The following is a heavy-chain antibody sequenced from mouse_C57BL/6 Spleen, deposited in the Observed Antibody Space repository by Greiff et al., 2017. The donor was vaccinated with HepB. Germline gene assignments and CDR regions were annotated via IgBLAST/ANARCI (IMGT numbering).Heavy chain of an antibody. CDR3: ARYRSWPLYYFDY. CDR2: IRNKANGYTT. J-gene: IGHJ2*01. CDR1: GFPFTDYY. V-gene: IGHV7-3*01. Sequence: DVKLVESGGGLVQPGGSLSLSCAASGFPFTDYYMSWVRQPPGKALEWLGFIRNKANGYTTEYSASVKGRFTISRDNSQSILYLQMNALRAEDSATYYGARYRSWPLYYFDYWGQGTTLTVSS.